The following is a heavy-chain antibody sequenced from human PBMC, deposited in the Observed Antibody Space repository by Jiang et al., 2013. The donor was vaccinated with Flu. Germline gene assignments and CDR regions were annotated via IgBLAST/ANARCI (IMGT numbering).Heavy chain of an antibody. CDR3: ARDPGGATLGAVFGYFDY. V-gene: IGHV3-30*01. D-gene: IGHD1-26*01. J-gene: IGHJ4*02. Sequence: KGRFTISRDNSKNTLYLQMNSLRAEDTAVYYCARDPGGATLGAVFGYFDYWGQGTLVTVSS.